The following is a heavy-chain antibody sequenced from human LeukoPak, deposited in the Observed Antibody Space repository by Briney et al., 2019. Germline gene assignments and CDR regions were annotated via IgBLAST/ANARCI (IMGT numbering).Heavy chain of an antibody. CDR1: GLTFSSYW. Sequence: PGGSLRLSCTASGLTFSSYWMSWVRQAPGKGLEWVANIKQDGSEKYSVDSVKGRFTISRDNAKNSLYLQMNSLRTEDTAVYYCARYCGGDCFGMDVWGQGTSVTVSS. J-gene: IGHJ6*02. CDR3: ARYCGGDCFGMDV. V-gene: IGHV3-7*01. CDR2: IKQDGSEK. D-gene: IGHD2-21*01.